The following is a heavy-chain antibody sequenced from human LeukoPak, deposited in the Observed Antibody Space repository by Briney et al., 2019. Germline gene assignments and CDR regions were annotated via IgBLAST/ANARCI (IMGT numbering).Heavy chain of an antibody. CDR1: GFTFSSYS. D-gene: IGHD6-19*01. CDR2: LSSSSSTI. V-gene: IGHV3-48*01. Sequence: GGSLRLSCAASGFTFSSYSMNWVRQAPGKGLEWVSYLSSSSSTIYYADSVKGRFTISRDNATNSLYLKMNSLRAETTAEYYCARQQWLVPPFDYWGQGTLVTVSS. CDR3: ARQQWLVPPFDY. J-gene: IGHJ4*02.